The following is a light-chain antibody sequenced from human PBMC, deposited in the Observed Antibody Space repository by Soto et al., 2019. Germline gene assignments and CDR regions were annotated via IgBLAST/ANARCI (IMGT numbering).Light chain of an antibody. J-gene: IGKJ1*01. CDR3: QQYGSSSWT. V-gene: IGKV3-20*01. Sequence: EIVLTQSPGTLSLSPGERATLSCRASQSVSSSYLAWYQQKPGQAPRLLIYGTSSRSTAIPDRFSGSGSGTVFTLTIRRLEPEDFAVYYCQQYGSSSWTFGQGTKVEIK. CDR1: QSVSSSY. CDR2: GTS.